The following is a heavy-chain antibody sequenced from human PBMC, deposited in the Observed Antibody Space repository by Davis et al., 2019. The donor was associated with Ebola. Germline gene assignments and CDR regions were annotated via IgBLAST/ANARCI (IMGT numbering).Heavy chain of an antibody. D-gene: IGHD3-10*01. Sequence: GESLKISCAASGFTFSSYAMHWVRQASGKGLEWVGRIRSKANSYATAYAASVKGRFTISRDDSKNTAYLQMNSLKTEDTAVYYCSISRGSSGVDDYWGQGTLVTVSS. CDR2: IRSKANSYAT. J-gene: IGHJ4*02. CDR3: SISRGSSGVDDY. CDR1: GFTFSSYA. V-gene: IGHV3-73*01.